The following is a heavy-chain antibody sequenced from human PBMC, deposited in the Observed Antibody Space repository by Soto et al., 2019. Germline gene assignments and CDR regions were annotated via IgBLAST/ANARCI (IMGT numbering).Heavy chain of an antibody. J-gene: IGHJ6*02. Sequence: QVQLVESGGGVVQPGRSLRLSCAASGFTFSSYGMHWVRQAPGKGLEWVAVIWYDGSNKYYADSVKGRFTISRDNSKNKRYLQMNSLRAEDTAVYYCARVGFTVASGMDVWGQGTTVTVSS. D-gene: IGHD4-17*01. CDR1: GFTFSSYG. V-gene: IGHV3-33*01. CDR3: ARVGFTVASGMDV. CDR2: IWYDGSNK.